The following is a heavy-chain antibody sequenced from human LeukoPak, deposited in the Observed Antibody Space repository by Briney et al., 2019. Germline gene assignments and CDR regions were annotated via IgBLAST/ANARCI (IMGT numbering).Heavy chain of an antibody. D-gene: IGHD6-19*01. CDR1: GFTFSSYV. V-gene: IGHV3-30*03. CDR2: MSHDGSTK. J-gene: IGHJ4*01. CDR3: AREGYSSGRAAAFDY. Sequence: GGSLRLSCAASGFTFSSYVMHWVRQAPGKGLEWVALMSHDGSTKNYPDSVKGRFTISRDDSKNTLYLQMDSLRTEDTAVYYCAREGYSSGRAAAFDYWGHGTLVTVSS.